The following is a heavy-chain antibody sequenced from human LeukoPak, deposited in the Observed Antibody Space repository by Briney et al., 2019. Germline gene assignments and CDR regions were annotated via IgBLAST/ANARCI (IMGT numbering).Heavy chain of an antibody. CDR2: IYSSGST. Sequence: SETLSLTCTVSGGSISSYYWSWIRQPAGKGLEWIGRIYSSGSTNYNPSLKSRVTTSVDTSQNQFSLKVSSVTAADTAVYYCARDSPTYCGGDCYFRYFDYWGQGTLVTVSS. J-gene: IGHJ4*02. CDR1: GGSISSYY. V-gene: IGHV4-4*07. CDR3: ARDSPTYCGGDCYFRYFDY. D-gene: IGHD2-21*02.